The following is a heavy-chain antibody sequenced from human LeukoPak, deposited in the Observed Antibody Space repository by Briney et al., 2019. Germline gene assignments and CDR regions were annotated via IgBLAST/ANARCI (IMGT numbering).Heavy chain of an antibody. CDR2: ITGSGTDI. CDR3: ARDQDYGFTY. J-gene: IGHJ4*02. Sequence: GGSLRLSCAASGFTLSSYSMNWVRQAPGKGPEWISWITGSGTDIIYADSVKGRFTISRDNAKNSLYLQMNSLRAEDTAVYYCARDQDYGFTYWGQGTLVTVSS. V-gene: IGHV3-48*01. CDR1: GFTLSSYS. D-gene: IGHD4-17*01.